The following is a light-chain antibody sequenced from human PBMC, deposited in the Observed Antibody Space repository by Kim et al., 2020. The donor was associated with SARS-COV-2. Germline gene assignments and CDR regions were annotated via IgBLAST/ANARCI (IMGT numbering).Light chain of an antibody. CDR1: QRVYSN. CDR3: QQYSNWPRT. CDR2: GAS. V-gene: IGKV3-15*01. Sequence: VSRGERATRSYRASQRVYSNLAWYQQKPGQAPRLLIYGASARATGIPARFSGSGSGTEFTLTISSLQSGDFSVYYCQQYSNWPRTFGQGTKVDIK. J-gene: IGKJ1*01.